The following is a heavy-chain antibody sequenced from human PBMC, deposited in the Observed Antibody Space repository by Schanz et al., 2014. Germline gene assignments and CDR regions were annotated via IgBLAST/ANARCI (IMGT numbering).Heavy chain of an antibody. CDR1: GGSIRGYY. J-gene: IGHJ5*02. V-gene: IGHV4-59*08. CDR2: VHSSGST. CDR3: ARHLPGGYNNHGWFDP. D-gene: IGHD4-4*01. Sequence: QVQLQESGPGLVKPSETLSLTCTVSGGSIRGYYCSWIRQPPGKGLEWIGYVHSSGSTNYNSSLKRRVPIPVDTSKTHFPRSLSSVTAADTAVYYCARHLPGGYNNHGWFDPWGQGTLVTVSS.